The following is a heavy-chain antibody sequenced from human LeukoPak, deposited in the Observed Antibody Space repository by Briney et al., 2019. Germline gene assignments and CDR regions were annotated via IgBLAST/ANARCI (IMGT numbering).Heavy chain of an antibody. V-gene: IGHV3-74*01. D-gene: IGHD3-10*01. Sequence: GSLRLSCAASGSSFSNYWFHWVRQAPGEGLVWVSRTNEHGTIINYADSVKGRFTISRDNAKNTLYLQMNSLRTEDSALYYCVVDLSGSADYWGQGTLVTVSS. J-gene: IGHJ4*02. CDR1: GSSFSNYW. CDR2: TNEHGTII. CDR3: VVDLSGSADY.